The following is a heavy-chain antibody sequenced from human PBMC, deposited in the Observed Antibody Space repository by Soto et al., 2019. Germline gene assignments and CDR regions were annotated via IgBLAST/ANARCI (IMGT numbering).Heavy chain of an antibody. CDR1: GFTFDDYA. J-gene: IGHJ6*02. CDR2: ISWNSGSI. CDR3: AKDIGQARPDYYYGMDV. V-gene: IGHV3-9*01. D-gene: IGHD6-6*01. Sequence: EVQLVESGGGLVQPGRSLRLSCAASGFTFDDYAMHWVRQAPGKGLEWVSGISWNSGSIGYADSVKGRITISRDNAKHSLYLQMNSPRAEDTALYYCAKDIGQARPDYYYGMDVWGQGTTVTVSS.